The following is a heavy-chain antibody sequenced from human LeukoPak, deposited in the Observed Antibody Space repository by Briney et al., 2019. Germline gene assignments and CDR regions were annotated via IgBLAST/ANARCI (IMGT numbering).Heavy chain of an antibody. J-gene: IGHJ4*02. V-gene: IGHV4-30-4*01. Sequence: SETLSLTCTVSGGSISSGDYYWSWIRQPPGKGLEWIGYIYYSGSTYYNPSLQSRVIISVDTSKNQFSLKLTSVTAADTAVYYCAREGDSSGYSYSRYWGQGTLVTVSS. CDR1: GGSISSGDYY. CDR3: AREGDSSGYSYSRY. CDR2: IYYSGST. D-gene: IGHD3-22*01.